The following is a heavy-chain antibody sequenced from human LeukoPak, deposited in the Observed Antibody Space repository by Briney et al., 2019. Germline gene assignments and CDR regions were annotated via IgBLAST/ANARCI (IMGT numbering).Heavy chain of an antibody. CDR2: INHSGST. Sequence: SETLSLTCAVYGGSFSGYYWSWIRQPPGKGLEWIGEINHSGSTNYNPSLKSRVTISVDTSKNQFSLKLSSVTAADTAVYYCARVSQQLMFFDYWGQGTLVTVSS. CDR1: GGSFSGYY. J-gene: IGHJ4*02. CDR3: ARVSQQLMFFDY. V-gene: IGHV4-34*01. D-gene: IGHD6-13*01.